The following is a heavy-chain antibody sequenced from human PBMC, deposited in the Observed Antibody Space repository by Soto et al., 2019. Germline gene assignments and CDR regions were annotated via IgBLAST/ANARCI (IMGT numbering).Heavy chain of an antibody. Sequence: ASVKVSCKASGYTFTGYYMHWVRQAPGQGLEWMGWINPNSGATNYAHKFQGRVTVTRDTSISTAYMELNRLRSDDTAVYYCASLITVAGYYFDYWGQGTLVTVSS. CDR3: ASLITVAGYYFDY. CDR2: INPNSGAT. D-gene: IGHD6-19*01. V-gene: IGHV1-2*07. J-gene: IGHJ4*02. CDR1: GYTFTGYY.